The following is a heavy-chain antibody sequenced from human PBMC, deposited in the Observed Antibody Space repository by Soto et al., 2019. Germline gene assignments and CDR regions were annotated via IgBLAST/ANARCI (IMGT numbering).Heavy chain of an antibody. CDR3: ARDPVWYPYYCDY. D-gene: IGHD2-8*01. Sequence: GGSLRLSCAASGFTFSSYAMHWVRQAPGKGLEWVAVISYDGSNKYYADSVKGRFTISRDNSKNTLYLQMNSLRAEDTAVYYCARDPVWYPYYCDYWGQGTLVTVSS. CDR1: GFTFSSYA. V-gene: IGHV3-30-3*01. CDR2: ISYDGSNK. J-gene: IGHJ4*02.